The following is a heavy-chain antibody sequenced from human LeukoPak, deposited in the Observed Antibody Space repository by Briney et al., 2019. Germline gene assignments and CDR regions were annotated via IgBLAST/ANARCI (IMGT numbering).Heavy chain of an antibody. V-gene: IGHV3-7*01. CDR2: VKQEGSEK. D-gene: IGHD1-1*01. CDR3: ARDVQYYMDV. Sequence: GWSLPLSCVASGFTFSNHWMSWVRQAPGKGLEWVANVKQEGSEKNYVGSLKGRFTISRDNANNPLYLQRHSLRADDTGVYYCARDVQYYMDVWGKGTTVTVSS. CDR1: GFTFSNHW. J-gene: IGHJ6*03.